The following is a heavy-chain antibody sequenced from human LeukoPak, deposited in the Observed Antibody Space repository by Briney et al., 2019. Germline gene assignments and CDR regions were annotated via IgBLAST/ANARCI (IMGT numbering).Heavy chain of an antibody. J-gene: IGHJ6*02. V-gene: IGHV3-23*01. CDR2: ITVSGGTT. CDR1: EFTFSRYA. D-gene: IGHD1-14*01. CDR3: AKYLTARGPPYALDV. Sequence: GGSLRLSCAASEFTFSRYAMQWVRQAPGKGLEWVSGITVSGGTTYYTNSVKGRFTISRDNSKNTLYLQMNSLRAEDTAVYYCAKYLTARGPPYALDVWGQGTTVTVSS.